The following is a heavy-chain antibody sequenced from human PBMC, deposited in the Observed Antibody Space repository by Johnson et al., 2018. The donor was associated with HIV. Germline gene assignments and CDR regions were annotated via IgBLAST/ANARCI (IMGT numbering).Heavy chain of an antibody. CDR3: ARAGAVGFDAFDI. D-gene: IGHD6-19*01. V-gene: IGHV3-30*04. CDR1: GFTFSSYP. CDR2: TSYDGGSK. Sequence: QMQPVESGGGAVQPGGSLRLSCAASGFTFSSYPMHWVRQAPGKGLEWVAITSYDGGSKYYADSVKGRFTVSRDNSKNTLYLQMNSLRAEDTAVYYCARAGAVGFDAFDIWGQGTMVTVSS. J-gene: IGHJ3*02.